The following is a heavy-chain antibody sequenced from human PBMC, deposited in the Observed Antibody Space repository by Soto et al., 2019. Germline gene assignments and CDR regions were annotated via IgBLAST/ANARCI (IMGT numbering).Heavy chain of an antibody. CDR1: DFIFSTYG. J-gene: IGHJ4*01. Sequence: GGSLRLSCAASDFIFSTYGMNWVRQAPGKGLEWVSYISGGSSAIYYADSVKGRFTISRDNAKNSVYLQMHRLRDEDTAVYYCARDDVVTATGPIDYWGRGTLVTVSS. D-gene: IGHD2-15*01. CDR3: ARDDVVTATGPIDY. V-gene: IGHV3-48*02. CDR2: ISGGSSAI.